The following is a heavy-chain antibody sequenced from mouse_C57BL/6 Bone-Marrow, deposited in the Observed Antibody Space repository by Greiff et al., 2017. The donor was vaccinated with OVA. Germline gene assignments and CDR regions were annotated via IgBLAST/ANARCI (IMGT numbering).Heavy chain of an antibody. CDR2: IWSGGST. CDR3: ARKRDYDFPGFAY. CDR1: GFSLTSYG. Sequence: VQLVESGPGLVQPSQSLSITCTVSGFSLTSYGVHWVRQSPGKGLEWLGVIWSGGSTDYNAAFISRLSISKDNSKSQVFFKMNSLQADDTAIYYCARKRDYDFPGFAYWGQGTLVTVSA. V-gene: IGHV2-2*01. D-gene: IGHD2-4*01. J-gene: IGHJ3*01.